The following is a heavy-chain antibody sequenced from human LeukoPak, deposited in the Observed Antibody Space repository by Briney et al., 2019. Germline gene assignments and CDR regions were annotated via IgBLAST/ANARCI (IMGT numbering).Heavy chain of an antibody. CDR3: ARDLGGWPNFDY. V-gene: IGHV1-2*02. CDR2: INPNSGGT. J-gene: IGHJ4*02. D-gene: IGHD6-19*01. Sequence: ASVKVSCKASGYTFTGYYMHWVRQAPGQGLEWMGWINPNSGGTNYAQKFQGRVTMTRDTSISTAYMELRSLRSDDTAVYYCARDLGGWPNFDYWGQGTLVTVSS. CDR1: GYTFTGYY.